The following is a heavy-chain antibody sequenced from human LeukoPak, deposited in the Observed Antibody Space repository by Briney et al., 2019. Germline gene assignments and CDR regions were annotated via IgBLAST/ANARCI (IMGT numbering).Heavy chain of an antibody. D-gene: IGHD1/OR15-1a*01. Sequence: SQTLSLTCTVSGVSISSGSYYWSWIRQPAGKGLEWIGRIYTSGSTNYNPSLKSRVAISIDTSTNQFSLKLNSVTAADTAVYYCARYYIIGTFHFDYWGQGTLVTVSS. CDR2: IYTSGST. CDR3: ARYYIIGTFHFDY. J-gene: IGHJ4*02. V-gene: IGHV4-61*02. CDR1: GVSISSGSYY.